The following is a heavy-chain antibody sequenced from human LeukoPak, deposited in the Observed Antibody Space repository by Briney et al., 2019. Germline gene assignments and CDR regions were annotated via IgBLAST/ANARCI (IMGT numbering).Heavy chain of an antibody. CDR2: IFTSGST. CDR1: GGTITSDY. V-gene: IGHV4-4*07. Sequence: SETLSLTCTVSGGTITSDYWSWIRQPAGKGLEWIGGIFTSGSTSYYASLKSRVTMSLYTSKNQYSLKLSSVTAADTAVYFCSRGGANDVWGQGTLVTVPS. J-gene: IGHJ4*02. CDR3: SRGGANDV. D-gene: IGHD1-1*01.